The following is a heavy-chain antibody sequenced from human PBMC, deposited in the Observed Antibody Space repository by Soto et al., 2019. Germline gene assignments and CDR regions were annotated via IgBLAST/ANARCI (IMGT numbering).Heavy chain of an antibody. CDR3: ARDGLLGYFDY. D-gene: IGHD3-16*01. V-gene: IGHV3-30-3*01. Sequence: QVQLLESGGGVVQPGRSLRLSCAASGFTFSSYAMHWVRQAPGKGLEWVAVISYDGSNKYYADSVKGRFTISRDNSKNKLYLQMNSLRAEDTAVYYCARDGLLGYFDYWGQGTLVTVSS. J-gene: IGHJ4*02. CDR2: ISYDGSNK. CDR1: GFTFSSYA.